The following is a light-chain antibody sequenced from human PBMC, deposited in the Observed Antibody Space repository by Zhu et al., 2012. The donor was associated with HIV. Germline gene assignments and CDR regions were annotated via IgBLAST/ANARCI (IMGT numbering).Light chain of an antibody. CDR1: HSLNRGY. V-gene: IGKV3-20*01. CDR2: AAS. J-gene: IGKJ1*01. Sequence: DIVLTQSPGTLSLSPGERATLSCRASHSLNRGYLAWYQQKPGQAPRLLMYAASSRPTGIPDRFSGSGSGTDFTLTISGLEPEDFAVYFCQQYSSSPTFGQGTRVDFK. CDR3: QQYSSSPT.